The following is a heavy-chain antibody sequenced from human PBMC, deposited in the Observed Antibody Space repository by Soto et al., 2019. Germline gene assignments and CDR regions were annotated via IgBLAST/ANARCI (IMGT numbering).Heavy chain of an antibody. CDR2: ISGYNGNT. Sequence: ASVKVSCKASGYTFTRYGVSWVRQAPGQGLEWMGRISGYNGNTNYAQKFQGRVTMITDTSTTTAYMELRSLRSDDTAVYYCARGTVASISQYHYFYMDVWGKGTTVTVSS. V-gene: IGHV1-18*01. CDR3: ARGTVASISQYHYFYMDV. D-gene: IGHD5-12*01. CDR1: GYTFTRYG. J-gene: IGHJ6*03.